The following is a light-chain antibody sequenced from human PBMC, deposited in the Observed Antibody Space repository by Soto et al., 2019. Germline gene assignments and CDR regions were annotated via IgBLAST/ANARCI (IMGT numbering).Light chain of an antibody. V-gene: IGLV2-23*01. CDR1: SSDVGSYNL. CDR2: EGS. J-gene: IGLJ2*01. CDR3: CSYAGSSTVV. Sequence: QSVLTQPASVSGSPGQSITISCTGTSSDVGSYNLVSWYQQHPGKAPKLMIYEGSKRPSGVSNRFSGSKSGNTASLTISALQAEDEADYYCCSYAGSSTVVFGGGTKLTVL.